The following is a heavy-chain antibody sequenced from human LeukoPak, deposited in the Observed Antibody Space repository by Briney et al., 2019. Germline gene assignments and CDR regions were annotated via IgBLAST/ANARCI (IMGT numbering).Heavy chain of an antibody. J-gene: IGHJ4*02. CDR2: INPSGGST. CDR1: GGTFSSYA. D-gene: IGHD3-10*01. Sequence: ASVKVSCKASGGTFSSYAISWVRQAPGQGLEWMGIINPSGGSTSYAQKFQGRVTMTRDTSTSTVYMELSSLRSEDTAVYYCARDPYYGGYPSWGQGTLVTVSS. V-gene: IGHV1-46*01. CDR3: ARDPYYGGYPS.